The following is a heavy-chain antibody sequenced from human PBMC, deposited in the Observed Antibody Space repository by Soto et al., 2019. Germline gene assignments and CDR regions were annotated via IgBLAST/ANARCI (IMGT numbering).Heavy chain of an antibody. J-gene: IGHJ2*01. CDR3: VHKDWNTHNYYFDL. CDR1: GFSLSTSGVG. D-gene: IGHD1-1*01. V-gene: IGHV2-5*02. CDR2: IYWDDDK. Sequence: QITVKESGPKLVKPSQTLTLTCAFSGFSLSTSGVGVGWVRQPPGKAPEWLALIYWDDDKRYRPSLKSRLSITKDTSKDQVVFTMTNMDPVDTATYYCVHKDWNTHNYYFDLWGRGTLVTVSS.